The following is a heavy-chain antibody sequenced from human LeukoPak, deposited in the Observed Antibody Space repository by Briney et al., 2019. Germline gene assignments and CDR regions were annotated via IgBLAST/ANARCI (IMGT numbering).Heavy chain of an antibody. J-gene: IGHJ6*03. D-gene: IGHD6-25*01. Sequence: GGSLTLSCSASGFTLSNYAMTWVRQAPGKGLEWVSSISWSGGGIFYAHSVRGRFPISRDDLENTLYVKINSLRAADTPVYYSAKGLYSSGRGYYYYMDVWGKGTTVAASS. V-gene: IGHV3-23*01. CDR3: AKGLYSSGRGYYYYMDV. CDR2: ISWSGGGI. CDR1: GFTLSNYA.